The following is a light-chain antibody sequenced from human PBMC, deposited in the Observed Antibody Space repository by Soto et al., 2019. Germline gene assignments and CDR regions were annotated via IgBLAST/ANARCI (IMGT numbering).Light chain of an antibody. CDR1: QSVSSY. CDR2: DAS. CDR3: QQRSNWPPLCP. Sequence: EIVLTQSPATLSLSPGERATLSCRASQSVSSYLAWYQQKPGQAPRLLIYDASNRATGIPARFSGSGSGTDFTLTISSLEPEDFAVYYCQQRSNWPPLCPFGPGTKVDIK. V-gene: IGKV3-11*01. J-gene: IGKJ3*01.